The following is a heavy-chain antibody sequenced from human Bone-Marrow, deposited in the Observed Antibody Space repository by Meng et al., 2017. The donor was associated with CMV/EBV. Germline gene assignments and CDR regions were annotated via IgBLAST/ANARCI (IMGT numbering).Heavy chain of an antibody. CDR1: GGPISSYY. CDR2: IYDSGTT. J-gene: IGHJ5*02. V-gene: IGHV4-59*01. CDR3: ARDYDFWDGYYRFDP. Sequence: GSLRLSCTVSGGPISSYYWSWIRQPPGKGLEWIGYIYDSGTTNYNPSLKSRVTISVDTSKNQFSLKLSSVTAADTAVYYCARDYDFWDGYYRFDPWGQVTLVTVSS. D-gene: IGHD3-3*01.